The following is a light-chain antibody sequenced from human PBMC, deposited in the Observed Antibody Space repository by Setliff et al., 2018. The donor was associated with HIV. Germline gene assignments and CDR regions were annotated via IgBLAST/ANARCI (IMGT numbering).Light chain of an antibody. Sequence: QSVLTQPASVSGSPGQSITISCTGTSSAVGNYKIVSWYQQDPGTAPRLIIYEVNKRPSGLSNRFSGSKSGNTASLTISGLQAEDEADYYCCSYAGSTNFYVFGTGTKVTVL. CDR1: SSAVGNYKI. CDR3: CSYAGSTNFYV. J-gene: IGLJ1*01. CDR2: EVN. V-gene: IGLV2-23*02.